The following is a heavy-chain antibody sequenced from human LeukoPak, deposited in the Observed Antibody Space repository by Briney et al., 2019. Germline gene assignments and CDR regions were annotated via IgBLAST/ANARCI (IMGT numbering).Heavy chain of an antibody. CDR2: INSRSSTI. V-gene: IGHV3-48*01. J-gene: IGHJ4*02. D-gene: IGHD5-18*01. Sequence: GGSLRLSCAASGFTFSAYSMNWVRQAPGKGLEWVSYINSRSSTIYYADSVKGRFSISRDNAKNTLYLQMNSLRAEDTAVYYCAKLSAYSYGDKGDWGQGTLVTVSS. CDR3: AKLSAYSYGDKGD. CDR1: GFTFSAYS.